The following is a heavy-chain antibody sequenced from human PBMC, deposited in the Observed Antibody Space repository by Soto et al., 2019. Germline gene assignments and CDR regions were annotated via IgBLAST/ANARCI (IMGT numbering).Heavy chain of an antibody. CDR2: IFSNDEK. V-gene: IGHV2-26*01. D-gene: IGHD3-10*01. Sequence: QVTLKESGPVLVKPTETLTLTCTVSGFSLSNARMGVSWIRQPPGKALEWLAHIFSNDEKSYSTSLKSRLTISNDXFKXQXALTMTNMDPVDTATYYCARVPEYYYGSGRFRAFDIWGQGTMVTVSS. CDR3: ARVPEYYYGSGRFRAFDI. J-gene: IGHJ3*02. CDR1: GFSLSNARMG.